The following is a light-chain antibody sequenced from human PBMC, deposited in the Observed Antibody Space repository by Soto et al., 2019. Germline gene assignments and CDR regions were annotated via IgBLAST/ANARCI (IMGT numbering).Light chain of an antibody. V-gene: IGKV3-11*01. CDR2: DAS. Sequence: IVLTQSPATLSLSPGERATLSCRASQSVRTYLAWYQQKPGQAPRLLIYDASNRATEIPDRFSGSGSGTDFTLTISSLDPEDFAVYYCHQRSKWPLTFGGGTKVEIK. J-gene: IGKJ4*01. CDR3: HQRSKWPLT. CDR1: QSVRTY.